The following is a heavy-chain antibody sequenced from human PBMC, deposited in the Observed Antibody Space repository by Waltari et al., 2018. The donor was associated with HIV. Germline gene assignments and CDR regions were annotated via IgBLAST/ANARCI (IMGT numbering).Heavy chain of an antibody. CDR3: ARHALRVGAAYWNFDL. J-gene: IGHJ2*01. V-gene: IGHV4-39*01. Sequence: QLQLQESGPGLVKPSEPLSLTCTVSGGSDSSSCYFWGWIRQPPGKGVEGVGRIYYTGRAYYNPSLKSRVTISVDTSKNQFSLKVTSVTAADTAVYYCARHALRVGAAYWNFDLWGRGTLVTVSS. CDR1: GGSDSSSCYF. D-gene: IGHD1-26*01. CDR2: IYYTGRA.